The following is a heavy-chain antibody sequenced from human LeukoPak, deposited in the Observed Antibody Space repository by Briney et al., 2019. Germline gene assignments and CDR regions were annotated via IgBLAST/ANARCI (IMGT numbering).Heavy chain of an antibody. J-gene: IGHJ4*02. CDR2: INHSGST. Sequence: PSETLSLTCAVYGGSFSGYYWSWIRQPPGKGLEWIGEINHSGSTNYNPSLKGRVTISVDTSKNQFSLKLSSVTAADTAVYYCARDLIAVAGTRGSNDYWGQGTLVTVSS. D-gene: IGHD6-19*01. CDR1: GGSFSGYY. V-gene: IGHV4-34*01. CDR3: ARDLIAVAGTRGSNDY.